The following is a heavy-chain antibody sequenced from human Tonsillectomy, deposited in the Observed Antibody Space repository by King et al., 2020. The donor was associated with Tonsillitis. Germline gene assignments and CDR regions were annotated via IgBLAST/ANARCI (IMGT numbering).Heavy chain of an antibody. Sequence: VQLVESGVGLVQPGGSLRLSCAASGFTFSSSEMKWGRQPPGRGLEWVSYIVRSGSPLYYADSVKGRFTVSRDNAKNSLYLQVNSLRAEDTGVYYCARRGTIIGSYFDLWGQGTLVTVSS. V-gene: IGHV3-48*03. CDR1: GFTFSSSE. CDR3: ARRGTIIGSYFDL. D-gene: IGHD1-20*01. CDR2: IVRSGSPL. J-gene: IGHJ4*02.